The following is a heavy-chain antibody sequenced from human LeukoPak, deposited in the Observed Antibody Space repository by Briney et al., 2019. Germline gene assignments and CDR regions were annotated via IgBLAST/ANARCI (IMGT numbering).Heavy chain of an antibody. V-gene: IGHV3-48*04. CDR3: ARDGYHGAFDI. Sequence: GGSLRLSCAASGFTFSSCSMNWVRQAPGKGLEWVSYISSSGSTIYYADSVKGRFTISRDNAKNSLYLQMNSLRAEDTAVYYCARDGYHGAFDIWGQGTMVTVSS. D-gene: IGHD5-12*01. CDR2: ISSSGSTI. CDR1: GFTFSSCS. J-gene: IGHJ3*02.